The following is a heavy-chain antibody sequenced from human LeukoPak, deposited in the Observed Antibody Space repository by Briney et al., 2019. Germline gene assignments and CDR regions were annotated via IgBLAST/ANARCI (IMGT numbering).Heavy chain of an antibody. CDR2: ISYDGSNK. Sequence: GGSLRLSCAASGFTFSSYAMHWVRQAPGKGLEWVAVISYDGSNKYYADSVKGRFTISRDNSKNTLYLQMNSLRAEDTAVYYCARDLTAGRDGSSHWGQGTLVTVSS. D-gene: IGHD1-26*01. V-gene: IGHV3-30-3*01. CDR1: GFTFSSYA. J-gene: IGHJ4*02. CDR3: ARDLTAGRDGSSH.